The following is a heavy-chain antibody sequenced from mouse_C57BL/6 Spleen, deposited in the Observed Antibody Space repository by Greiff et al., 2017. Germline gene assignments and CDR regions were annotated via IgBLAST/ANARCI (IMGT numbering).Heavy chain of an antibody. CDR1: GYTFTSYD. V-gene: IGHV1-85*01. Sequence: VKLMESGPELVKPGASVKLSCKASGYTFTSYDINWVKQRPGQGLEWIGWIYPRDGSTKYNEKFKGKATLTVDTSSSTAYMGLHSLTSEDSAVYFWARGYGNYLYYYARDYGGQGTSVTVSS. J-gene: IGHJ4*01. CDR2: IYPRDGST. D-gene: IGHD2-1*01. CDR3: ARGYGNYLYYYARDY.